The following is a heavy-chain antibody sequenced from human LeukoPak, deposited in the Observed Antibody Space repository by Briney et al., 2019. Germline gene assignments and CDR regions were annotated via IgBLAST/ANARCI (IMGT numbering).Heavy chain of an antibody. CDR3: AGVVTWENNWFDP. V-gene: IGHV4-59*01. CDR2: IYYSGST. CDR1: GGSISSYY. Sequence: SETLSLTCTVSGGSISSYYWSWIRQPPGKGLEWIGYIYYSGSTNYNPSLKSRVTISVDTSKNQFSLKLSSVTAADTAVYYCAGVVTWENNWFDPWGQGTLVTVSS. D-gene: IGHD1-26*01. J-gene: IGHJ5*02.